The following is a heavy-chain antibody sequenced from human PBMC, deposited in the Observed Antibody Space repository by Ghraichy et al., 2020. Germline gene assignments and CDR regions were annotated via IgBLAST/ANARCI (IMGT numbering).Heavy chain of an antibody. J-gene: IGHJ4*02. CDR3: ARDRDSGSYIYYFDY. V-gene: IGHV4-59*01. CDR1: GGSISSYY. D-gene: IGHD1-26*01. CDR2: IYYSGST. Sequence: SETLSLTCTVSGGSISSYYWSWIRQPPGKGLEWIGYIYYSGSTNYNPSLKSRVTISVDTSKNQFSLKLSSVTAADTAVYYCARDRDSGSYIYYFDYWGQGTLVTVSS.